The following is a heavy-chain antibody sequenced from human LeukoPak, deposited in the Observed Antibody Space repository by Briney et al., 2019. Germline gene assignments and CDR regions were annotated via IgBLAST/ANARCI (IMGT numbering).Heavy chain of an antibody. CDR2: IYYSGST. CDR3: ARQRVGYGVTGGYFDY. Sequence: SETLSLTCTVSGGSISSYYWSWIRQPPGKGLEWIGYIYYSGSTNYDPSLKSRVTISVDTSKNQFSLKLSSVTAADTAVYYCARQRVGYGVTGGYFDYWGQGTLVTVSS. J-gene: IGHJ4*02. V-gene: IGHV4-59*08. CDR1: GGSISSYY. D-gene: IGHD4-17*01.